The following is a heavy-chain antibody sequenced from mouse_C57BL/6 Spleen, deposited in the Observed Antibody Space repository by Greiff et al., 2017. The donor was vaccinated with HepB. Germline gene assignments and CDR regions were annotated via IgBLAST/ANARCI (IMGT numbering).Heavy chain of an antibody. J-gene: IGHJ2*01. CDR3: ARTGGAYYFGY. CDR1: GFTFTDYY. CDR2: IRNKANGYKT. Sequence: EVQGVESGGGLVQPGGSLSLSCAASGFTFTDYYMSWVRQPPGKALEWLGFIRNKANGYKTEYRASVKGRFTISRDNSQSILYLQMNAMRAEDSATYYCARTGGAYYFGYWGQGTTLTVSS. V-gene: IGHV7-3*01.